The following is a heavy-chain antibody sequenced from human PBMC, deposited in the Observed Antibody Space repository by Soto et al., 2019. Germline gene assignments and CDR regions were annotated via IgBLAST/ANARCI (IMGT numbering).Heavy chain of an antibody. V-gene: IGHV3-30*14. CDR2: TSHDGRNP. J-gene: IGHJ6*02. Sequence: PGGSLRLSCAASGGNFRIYSMHWVRQAPGKGLEWVAVTSHDGRNPYYADSVKGRFTISRENAKNSLYLQMNRLRAGDTAVYFCARAGGGLDVWGQGTMVTVSS. CDR3: ARAGGGLDV. CDR1: GGNFRIYS. D-gene: IGHD2-15*01.